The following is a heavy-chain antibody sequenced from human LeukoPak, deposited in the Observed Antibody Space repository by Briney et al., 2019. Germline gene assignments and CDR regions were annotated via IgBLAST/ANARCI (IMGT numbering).Heavy chain of an antibody. D-gene: IGHD3-10*01. CDR1: GYSFTSYW. Sequence: GESLKISCKGSGYSFTSYWIGWVRQMPGKGLEWMGIIYPGDSDTRYSPSFQGQVTISADKSISTAYLQWSSLKASDTAMYYCARLAKVRGVIGYFDYGGQGTLVTVSS. J-gene: IGHJ4*02. V-gene: IGHV5-51*01. CDR2: IYPGDSDT. CDR3: ARLAKVRGVIGYFDY.